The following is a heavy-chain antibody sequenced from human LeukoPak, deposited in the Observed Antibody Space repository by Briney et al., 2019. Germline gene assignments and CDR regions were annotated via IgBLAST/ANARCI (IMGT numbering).Heavy chain of an antibody. CDR1: GLTFRSNW. V-gene: IGHV3-74*01. CDR2: INSDGRST. D-gene: IGHD5-18*01. CDR3: ARDLGYNYGPFDY. Sequence: GGSLRLSCAASGLTFRSNWMHWVRQAPGKGLVWVSRINSDGRSTTYADSVKGRFTISRDNAKNTLYLQMNRLRAEDTAVYYCARDLGYNYGPFDYWGQGTLVTVSS. J-gene: IGHJ4*02.